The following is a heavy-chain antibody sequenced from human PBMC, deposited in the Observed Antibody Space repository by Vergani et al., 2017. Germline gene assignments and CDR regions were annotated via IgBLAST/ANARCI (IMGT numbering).Heavy chain of an antibody. Sequence: QLQLQESGPGLVKPSATLSLTCSVSGASIRSSNYYWGWIRPPPGKWLEWIASIYYSWSTYYNPSLKSRVTISVDTSKNQFSLKLSSVTAADTAVYFWAGHSTVEWLVRLGWIDPWGQGILVTVSS. CDR2: IYYSWST. CDR3: AGHSTVEWLVRLGWIDP. D-gene: IGHD6-19*01. J-gene: IGHJ5*02. V-gene: IGHV4-39*01. CDR1: GASIRSSNYY.